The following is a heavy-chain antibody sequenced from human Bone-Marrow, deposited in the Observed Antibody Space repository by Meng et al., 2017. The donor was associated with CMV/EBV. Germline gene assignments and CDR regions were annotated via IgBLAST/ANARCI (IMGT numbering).Heavy chain of an antibody. V-gene: IGHV3-11*06. CDR3: ARERGSDVFYYYYGMDV. CDR1: GFTFSDYY. Sequence: GGSLRLSCSASGFTFSDYYMSWIRQAPGKGLEWVSSISGSSSFIYYADLVMGRFTISRDNAKNSLYLQMNSLRAEDTAVYYCARERGSDVFYYYYGMDVWGQGTTVTVSS. CDR2: ISGSSSFI. D-gene: IGHD3-10*01. J-gene: IGHJ6*02.